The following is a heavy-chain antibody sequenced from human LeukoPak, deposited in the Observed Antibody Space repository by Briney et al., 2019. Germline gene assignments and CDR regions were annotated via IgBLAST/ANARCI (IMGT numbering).Heavy chain of an antibody. CDR2: IWYDGSNK. D-gene: IGHD1-26*01. CDR3: AKSDYPIVGATSMDY. CDR1: GFTFSSYG. Sequence: GRSLRLSCAASGFTFSSYGMHWVRQAPGKGLEWVAVIWYDGSNKYYADSVKGRFTISRDNSKNTLYLQMNSLRAEDTAVYCCAKSDYPIVGATSMDYWGQGTLVTVSS. V-gene: IGHV3-33*06. J-gene: IGHJ4*02.